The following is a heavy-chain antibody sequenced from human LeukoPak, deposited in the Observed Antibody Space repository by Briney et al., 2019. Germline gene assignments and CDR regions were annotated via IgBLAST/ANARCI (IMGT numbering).Heavy chain of an antibody. Sequence: GPVKVSCKASGYTFTSYYMHWVRQAPGQGLEWMGIINTSGGSTTYAQKFQGRVSMTRDTSTSTVYLEVSSLRSEDTAVYYCARSQGGNTLWFDPWGQGTLVTVSS. J-gene: IGHJ5*02. CDR3: ARSQGGNTLWFDP. D-gene: IGHD4-23*01. CDR2: INTSGGST. CDR1: GYTFTSYY. V-gene: IGHV1-46*01.